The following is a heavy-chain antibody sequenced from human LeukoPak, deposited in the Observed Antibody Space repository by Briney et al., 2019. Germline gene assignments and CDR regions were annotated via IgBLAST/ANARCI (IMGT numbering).Heavy chain of an antibody. J-gene: IGHJ4*02. CDR3: ASRGGIYSSSWYPGY. CDR2: IWYDGSKR. D-gene: IGHD6-13*01. CDR1: GYTFSNHG. Sequence: PGGSLRLSCTASGYTFSNHGLHWVRQAPGKGLEWMALIWYDGSKRYYADSVQGRFTISRDDSKNTLFLQMNSLRAEDTAVYYCASRGGIYSSSWYPGYWGQGTLVTVSS. V-gene: IGHV3-33*01.